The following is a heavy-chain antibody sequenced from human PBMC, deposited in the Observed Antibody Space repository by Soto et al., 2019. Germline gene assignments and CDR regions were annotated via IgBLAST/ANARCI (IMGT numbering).Heavy chain of an antibody. CDR2: IDPSDSYT. V-gene: IGHV5-10-1*01. D-gene: IGHD3-22*01. J-gene: IGHJ6*02. Sequence: GESLKSSCKGSGYSFTSYWISWVRQMPGKGLEWLGRIDPSDSYTNYSPSFQGHVTISADKSISTAYLQWISLEASDTAMYYCARLVPPLYDSVCYHKDGMDVWVQGTTVTVSS. CDR3: ARLVPPLYDSVCYHKDGMDV. CDR1: GYSFTSYW.